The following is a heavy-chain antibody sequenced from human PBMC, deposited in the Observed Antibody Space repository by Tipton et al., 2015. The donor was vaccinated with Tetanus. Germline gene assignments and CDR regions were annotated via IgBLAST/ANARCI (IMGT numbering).Heavy chain of an antibody. J-gene: IGHJ4*02. CDR3: ARVAPDFLTGSPDY. CDR1: GFTFSSHS. CDR2: ISSSSTYI. D-gene: IGHD3-9*01. V-gene: IGHV3-21*01. Sequence: LSLTCAASGFTFSSHSMNWIRQAPGKGLEWVSSISSSSTYIYYADSLRGRFTISRDNAKNSLSLQLNSLRAEDTAVYYCARVAPDFLTGSPDYWGQGTLVTVSS.